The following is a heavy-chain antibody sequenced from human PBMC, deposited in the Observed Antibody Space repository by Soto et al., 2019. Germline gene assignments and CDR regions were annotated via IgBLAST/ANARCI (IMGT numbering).Heavy chain of an antibody. J-gene: IGHJ4*02. V-gene: IGHV2-5*02. CDR1: GFSLTTSGVG. Sequence: QITLNESGPTPVKPRQTLTLTCTFSGFSLTTSGVGVGWIRQSPGKAPEWLALIYWDDDKRYSSSLKSRLTITKDTSKNQVVLTMADLDPADTATYYCAHRVLRTVFGLVTTTAIYFDFWGQGTPVAVS. CDR3: AHRVLRTVFGLVTTTAIYFDF. CDR2: IYWDDDK. D-gene: IGHD3-3*01.